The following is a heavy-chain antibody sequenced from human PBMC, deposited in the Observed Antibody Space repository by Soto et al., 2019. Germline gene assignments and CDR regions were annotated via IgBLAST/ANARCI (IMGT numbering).Heavy chain of an antibody. J-gene: IGHJ4*02. CDR3: AKDRIAVARKAVFDY. CDR2: ISGSGGST. Sequence: GGSLRLSCAASGFTFSSYAMSWVRQAPGKWLEWVSAISGSGGSTYYADSVKGRFTISRDNSKNTLYLQMNSLRAEDTAVYYCAKDRIAVARKAVFDYWGQGXLVTVYS. CDR1: GFTFSSYA. D-gene: IGHD6-19*01. V-gene: IGHV3-23*01.